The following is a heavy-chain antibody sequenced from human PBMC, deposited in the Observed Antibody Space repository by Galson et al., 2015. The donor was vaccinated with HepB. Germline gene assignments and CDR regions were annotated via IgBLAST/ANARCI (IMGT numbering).Heavy chain of an antibody. D-gene: IGHD3-22*01. CDR3: ARDSGDSSGYSIDY. CDR1: GGTFSSYA. V-gene: IGHV1-69*10. CDR2: IIPILGIA. Sequence: SVKVSCKASGGTFSSYAISWVRQAPGQGLEWMGGIIPILGIANYAQKFQGRVTITADKSTSTAYMELSSLRSEDTAVYYCARDSGDSSGYSIDYWGQGTLVTVSS. J-gene: IGHJ4*02.